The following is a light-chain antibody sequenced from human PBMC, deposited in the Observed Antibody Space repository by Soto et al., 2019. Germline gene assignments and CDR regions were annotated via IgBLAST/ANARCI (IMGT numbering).Light chain of an antibody. J-gene: IGKJ1*01. CDR2: GAS. CDR3: QQYGSSPWT. CDR1: QSVSSSY. V-gene: IGKV3-20*01. Sequence: EIVLTQSPGTLSLSPGERATLSCRASQSVSSSYLAWYQQKPGQAPRLLLYGASRRATGIPDRFSGSGSGPGFTLTIRRLEPEDFAVYYCQQYGSSPWTFGQGTKVEIK.